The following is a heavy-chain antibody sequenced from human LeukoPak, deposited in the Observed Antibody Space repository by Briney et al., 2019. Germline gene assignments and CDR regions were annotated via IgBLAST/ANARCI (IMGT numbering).Heavy chain of an antibody. CDR3: ARSPEYLALRSTEYFHH. CDR1: GGSISSYY. Sequence: SETLSLTCTVSGGSISSYYWTWIRQPPGKGLEWIGYFYYSGSTYYNPSLKSRVAISVDTSKNQFSLKLSSVTAADTAVYYCARSPEYLALRSTEYFHHWGQGTLVTVSS. V-gene: IGHV4-59*01. J-gene: IGHJ1*01. D-gene: IGHD1-7*01. CDR2: FYYSGST.